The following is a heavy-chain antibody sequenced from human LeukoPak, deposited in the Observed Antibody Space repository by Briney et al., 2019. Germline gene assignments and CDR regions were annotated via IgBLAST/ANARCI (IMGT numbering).Heavy chain of an antibody. CDR2: VNAYNGDT. CDR3: ARVTLHDYGSGRYAFDI. CDR1: VYTFINYG. J-gene: IGHJ3*02. D-gene: IGHD3-10*01. Sequence: AAVNVSFKASVYTFINYGITWVRQAPGQQREWMGWVNAYNGDTNYGQNFQGRVTVTTDTSTSTGYMEVKSLRSADTAVYYCARVTLHDYGSGRYAFDIWGQGTMVTVSS. V-gene: IGHV1-18*01.